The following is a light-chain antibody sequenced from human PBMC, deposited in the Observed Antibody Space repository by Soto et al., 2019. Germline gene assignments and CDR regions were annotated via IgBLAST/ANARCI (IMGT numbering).Light chain of an antibody. Sequence: EIVLTQSPGTLSLSPGERATLSCRASQSVSSSYLAWYQQQPGQAPRLLIYGASSMATGIPDRFSGSGSGTDFTLTISSLEPEDVAVYYCQQYGSSPLTFGGGTKVEIK. CDR2: GAS. CDR1: QSVSSSY. CDR3: QQYGSSPLT. V-gene: IGKV3-20*01. J-gene: IGKJ4*01.